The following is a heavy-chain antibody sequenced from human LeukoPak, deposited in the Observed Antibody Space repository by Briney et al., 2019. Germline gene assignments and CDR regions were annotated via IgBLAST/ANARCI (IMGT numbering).Heavy chain of an antibody. V-gene: IGHV1-58*02. D-gene: IGHD6-19*01. J-gene: IGHJ4*02. CDR2: IVVGSGNT. CDR1: GFTFTSSA. Sequence: TSVKVSCKASGFTFTSSAMQWVRQARGQRLEWIGWIVVGSGNTNYAQKFQERVTITRGMSTSTAHMELSSLRSEDTAVYYCARVDFDSSGWLDYWGQGTLVTVSS. CDR3: ARVDFDSSGWLDY.